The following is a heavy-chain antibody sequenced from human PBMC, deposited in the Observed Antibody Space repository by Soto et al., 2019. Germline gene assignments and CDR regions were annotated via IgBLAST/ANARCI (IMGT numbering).Heavy chain of an antibody. D-gene: IGHD3-10*01. CDR2: INPSGGST. J-gene: IGHJ6*02. V-gene: IGHV1-46*01. Sequence: ASVKVSCKASGYTFTSYYMHWVRQAPGQGLEWMGVINPSGGSTSYAQKFQGRVTMTRDTSTSTVYMELSSLRSGDTAVYYCARVLGVGPASDYGMDVWGQGTTVTVSS. CDR1: GYTFTSYY. CDR3: ARVLGVGPASDYGMDV.